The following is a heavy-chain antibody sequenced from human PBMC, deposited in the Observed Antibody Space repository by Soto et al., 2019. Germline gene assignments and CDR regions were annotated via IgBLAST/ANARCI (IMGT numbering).Heavy chain of an antibody. CDR1: GFSFGSNW. V-gene: IGHV3-7*01. CDR3: FNVAYGY. Sequence: GGSLRLSRAASGFSFGSNWMSWVRQAPGKGQEWVANIKEDGTEEYYVDSVKGRFTISRDNAQNSLYLQMNSLRAEDTALYYCFNVAYGYWGQGTPVTVSS. CDR2: IKEDGTEE. J-gene: IGHJ4*02. D-gene: IGHD2-8*01.